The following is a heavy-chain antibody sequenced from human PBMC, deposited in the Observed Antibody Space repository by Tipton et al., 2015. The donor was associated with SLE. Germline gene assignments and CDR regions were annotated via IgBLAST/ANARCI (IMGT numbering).Heavy chain of an antibody. Sequence: TLSLTCTVSGGSISSDYWTWIRQPAGKGLEFIAYINYNGDTNYNPSLKSRVTISLDTSKNQFSLKLRSVTAADTAVYYCAGAWQGYCSGGTCYVLDYWGQGTLVTVSS. V-gene: IGHV4-59*01. CDR2: INYNGDT. CDR3: AGAWQGYCSGGTCYVLDY. D-gene: IGHD2-15*01. J-gene: IGHJ4*02. CDR1: GGSISSDY.